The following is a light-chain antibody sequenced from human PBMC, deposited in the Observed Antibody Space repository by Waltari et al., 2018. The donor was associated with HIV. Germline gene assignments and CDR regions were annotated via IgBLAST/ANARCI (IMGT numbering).Light chain of an antibody. J-gene: IGLJ3*02. V-gene: IGLV2-23*01. CDR1: GSDVGNFNF. CDR2: DDL. CDR3: CSYGGDNTLV. Sequence: QSALTQPASVSESLGQSITISCTGGGSDVGNFNFVSWYQQRPGKAPKLRIYDDLKRPSGVSTRCAASKSGNTASLTISGLQVEDEADYYCCSYGGDNTLVFGGGTKVTAL.